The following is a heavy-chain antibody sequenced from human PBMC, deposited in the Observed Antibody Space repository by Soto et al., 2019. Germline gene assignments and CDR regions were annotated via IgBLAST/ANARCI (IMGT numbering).Heavy chain of an antibody. CDR1: GGDFKNFI. D-gene: IGHD2-2*01. CDR3: ARVGSCLSSSCLYYGMDV. J-gene: IGHJ6*02. V-gene: IGHV1-69*01. Sequence: VQLVQSGAEVRKPGSSVKVSCKASGGDFKNFIIAWVRQAPGHGLEWMGGVIPIFGTPHFVPKFQDRVTITADEATSTTYTELRSLRSEDTAVYYCARVGSCLSSSCLYYGMDVWGQGTTVSVSS. CDR2: VIPIFGTP.